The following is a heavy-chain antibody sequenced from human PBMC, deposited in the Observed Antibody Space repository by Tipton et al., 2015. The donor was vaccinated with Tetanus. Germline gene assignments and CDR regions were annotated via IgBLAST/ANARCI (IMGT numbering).Heavy chain of an antibody. CDR2: ASYSGSS. D-gene: IGHD3-3*01. CDR3: ARAYDFWSGHLDF. CDR1: GGSVNSGGYY. J-gene: IGHJ4*02. Sequence: LRLSCTVSGGSVNSGGYYWSWIRQPPGKGLEWIGYASYSGSSNYNPSLKSRVIISIDASKNQFSLKLSSVAAADTAVYHCARAYDFWSGHLDFWGQGTLVTVSS. V-gene: IGHV4-61*08.